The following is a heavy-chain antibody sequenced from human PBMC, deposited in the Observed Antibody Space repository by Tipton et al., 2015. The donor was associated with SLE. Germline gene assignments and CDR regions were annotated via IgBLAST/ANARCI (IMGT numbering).Heavy chain of an antibody. Sequence: TLSLTCTVSGGSINSGSSYWNWIRQPPGKGLEWIGEINHSGSTNYNPSLKSRVTISVDTSKNQFSLKLSSVTAADTAVYYCAREGDAFDIWGQGTMVTVSS. CDR2: INHSGST. J-gene: IGHJ3*02. CDR3: AREGDAFDI. CDR1: GGSINSGSSY. V-gene: IGHV4-39*07.